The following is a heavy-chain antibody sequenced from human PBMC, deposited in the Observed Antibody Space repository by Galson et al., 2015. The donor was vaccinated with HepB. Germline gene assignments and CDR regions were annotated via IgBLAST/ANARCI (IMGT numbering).Heavy chain of an antibody. V-gene: IGHV4-59*01. J-gene: IGHJ4*02. CDR2: INDSGDT. D-gene: IGHD3-16*01. Sequence: SPGRGLEWIGYINDSGDTYYNPSLRSGVTISIDKSKNQFSLNLDSVTAADTAVYYCARWETIMIRGIDYWGQGTLVTVSS. CDR3: ARWETIMIRGIDY.